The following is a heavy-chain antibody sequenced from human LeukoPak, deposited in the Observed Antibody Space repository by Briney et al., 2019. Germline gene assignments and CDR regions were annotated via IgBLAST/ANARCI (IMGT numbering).Heavy chain of an antibody. CDR1: GFTFSSYG. D-gene: IGHD5-18*01. CDR3: AKNAHYQGYSYGGIDY. J-gene: IGHJ4*02. CDR2: ISYDGSDK. V-gene: IGHV3-30*18. Sequence: PGGSLRLSCAASGFTFSSYGMHWVRQPPGKGLEWVAVISYDGSDKYSADSVKGRFTISRDNSKNTLYLQMNSLRAEDTAVYYCAKNAHYQGYSYGGIDYWGQGTLVTVSS.